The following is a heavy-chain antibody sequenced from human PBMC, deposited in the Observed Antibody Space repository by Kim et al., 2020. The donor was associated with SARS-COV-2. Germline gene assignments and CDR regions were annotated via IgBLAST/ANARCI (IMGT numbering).Heavy chain of an antibody. Sequence: GGSLRLSCAASGFTFSTYAMTWVRQAPGKGLEWVSTISENGDTTYYADSVKGRFIISRDNSKNTLYLQMNSLRAADTAIYHCAKILYSGGNVIFDFWGQG. CDR3: AKILYSGGNVIFDF. D-gene: IGHD2-15*01. J-gene: IGHJ5*02. V-gene: IGHV3-23*01. CDR2: ISENGDTT. CDR1: GFTFSTYA.